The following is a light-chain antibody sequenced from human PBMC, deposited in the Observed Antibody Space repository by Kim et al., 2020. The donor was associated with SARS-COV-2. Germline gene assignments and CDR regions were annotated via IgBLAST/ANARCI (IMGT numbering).Light chain of an antibody. V-gene: IGKV3-15*01. J-gene: IGKJ2*01. CDR1: QSVSSN. CDR3: QQYNNWPLYT. Sequence: GAPGERATLSCRASQSVSSNLAWYQQKPGQAPRLLIYGASTRATGIPARFSGSGSGTEFTLTISSLQSEDFAVYYCQQYNNWPLYTFGQGTKLEI. CDR2: GAS.